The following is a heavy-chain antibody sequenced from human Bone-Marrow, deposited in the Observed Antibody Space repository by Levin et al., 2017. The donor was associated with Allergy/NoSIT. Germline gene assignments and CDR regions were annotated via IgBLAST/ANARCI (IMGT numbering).Heavy chain of an antibody. CDR2: ISGSGNTV. CDR3: AGKPLSSWLYWYFDL. D-gene: IGHD6-19*01. J-gene: IGHJ2*01. CDR1: GFSFNTYE. V-gene: IGHV3-48*03. Sequence: GGSLRLSCIASGFSFNTYEMNWVRQAPGKGLEWISYISGSGNTVYYADSVKGRFTISRDNARNSLYLHMNSLRPEDTAVYYCAGKPLSSWLYWYFDLWGRGTLVTVSS.